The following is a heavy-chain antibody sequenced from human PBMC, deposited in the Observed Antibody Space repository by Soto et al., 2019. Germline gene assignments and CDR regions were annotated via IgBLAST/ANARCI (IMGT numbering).Heavy chain of an antibody. D-gene: IGHD2-15*01. V-gene: IGHV4-30-4*01. CDR1: VDSISTVDYF. J-gene: IGHJ5*01. Sequence: SETLSLTCSVSVDSISTVDYFWAWVRQPPGQALEYIGYIYKSATTYYNPSFESRVAISLDTSKSQFSLNVTSLTAADTAVYFCARGRYCLTGRCFPNWFDSWGQGTLVTVS. CDR2: IYKSATT. CDR3: ARGRYCLTGRCFPNWFDS.